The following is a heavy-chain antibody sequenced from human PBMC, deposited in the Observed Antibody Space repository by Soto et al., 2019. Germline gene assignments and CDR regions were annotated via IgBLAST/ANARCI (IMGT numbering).Heavy chain of an antibody. CDR2: ISVGSTAL. Sequence: GGSLRLSCAASGFTFSGYSMNWVRQAPGKGLEWVSYISVGSTALRYADSVKGRFIISRDNAKNSLYLQVNSLRAEDTAVYYCARDRYGGSYSDWGQGT. CDR1: GFTFSGYS. D-gene: IGHD1-26*01. CDR3: ARDRYGGSYSD. J-gene: IGHJ4*02. V-gene: IGHV3-48*01.